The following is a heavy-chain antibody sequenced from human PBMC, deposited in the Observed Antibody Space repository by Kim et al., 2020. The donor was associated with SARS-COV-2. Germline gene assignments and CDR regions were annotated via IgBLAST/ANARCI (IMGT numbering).Heavy chain of an antibody. D-gene: IGHD3-10*01. J-gene: IGHJ6*01. V-gene: IGHV3-30*03. CDR1: GFTFSSYG. CDR2: ISYDGSNK. CDR3: ARGTMVIGYYYYGMDV. Sequence: GGSLRLSCAASGFTFSSYGMHWVRQAPGKGLEWVAVISYDGSNKYYADSVKGRFTISRDNSKNTLYLQMNSLRAEDTAVYYCARGTMVIGYYYYGMDVWG.